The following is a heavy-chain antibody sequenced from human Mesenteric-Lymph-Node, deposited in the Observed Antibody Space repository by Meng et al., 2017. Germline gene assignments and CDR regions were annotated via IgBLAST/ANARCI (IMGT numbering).Heavy chain of an antibody. D-gene: IGHD6-13*01. J-gene: IGHJ4*02. CDR2: IYWNDDK. CDR3: AHAPGIEVAGTSRVFGVFDYWGQGTSRVFGGFDH. V-gene: IGHV2-5*01. Sequence: SGPTLVKPTQTLTLTCTFSGFSLSTTGVGVGWIRQPPGKALEWLALIYWNDDKRYSPSLKSRLTITKDTSKNQVVLTMTNMDPVDTATYYCAHAPGIEVAGTSRVFGVFDYWGQGTSRVFGGFDHWGQGTLVTVSS. CDR1: GFSLSTTGVG.